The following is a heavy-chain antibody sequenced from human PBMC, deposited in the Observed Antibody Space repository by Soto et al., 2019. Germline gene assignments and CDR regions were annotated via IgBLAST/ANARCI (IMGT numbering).Heavy chain of an antibody. CDR3: AREAVTYDAFDV. D-gene: IGHD4-17*01. CDR1: RFTFSDSG. J-gene: IGHJ3*01. CDR2: IWYDGSNK. Sequence: QVQLVESGGGVVQPGGSLRLSCAASRFTFSDSGMHWVRQAPGKGLEWVAVIWYDGSNKYYADSVKGRFTISRDNSKNTLHLQLNSLTVDDTAVYYCAREAVTYDAFDVWGQGTMVTVSS. V-gene: IGHV3-33*01.